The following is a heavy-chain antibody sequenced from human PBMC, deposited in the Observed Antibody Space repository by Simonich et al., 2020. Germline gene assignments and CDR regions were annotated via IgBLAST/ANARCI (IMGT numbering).Heavy chain of an antibody. V-gene: IGHV3-23*01. CDR1: GFTFSSYA. CDR2: ISGSGGST. J-gene: IGHJ3*02. Sequence: GGGLVQPGGSLRLSCAASGFTFSSYAMSWVRQAPGKGLEWVSAISGSGGSTYHADSVKGRFTITRDNSKNTLYLQMNSLRDEDTAVYYCAKDIGERITMIVVVIDAFDIWGQGTMVTVSS. CDR3: AKDIGERITMIVVVIDAFDI. D-gene: IGHD3-22*01.